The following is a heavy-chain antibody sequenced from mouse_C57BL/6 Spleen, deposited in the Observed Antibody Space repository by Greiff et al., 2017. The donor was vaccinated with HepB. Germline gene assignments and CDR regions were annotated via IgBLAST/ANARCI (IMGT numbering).Heavy chain of an antibody. CDR1: GYAFSSSW. D-gene: IGHD3-2*02. J-gene: IGHJ3*01. CDR3: AREPDSSGYVAWFAY. Sequence: VQLQQSGPELVKPGASVKISCKASGYAFSSSWMNWVKQRPGKGLEWIGRIYPGDGDTNYNGKFKGKATLTADKSSSTAYMQLSSLTSEDSAVYFCAREPDSSGYVAWFAYWGQGTLVTVSA. CDR2: IYPGDGDT. V-gene: IGHV1-82*01.